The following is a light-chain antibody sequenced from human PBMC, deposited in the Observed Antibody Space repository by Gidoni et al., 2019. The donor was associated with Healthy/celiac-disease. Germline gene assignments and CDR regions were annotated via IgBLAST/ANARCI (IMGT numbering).Light chain of an antibody. Sequence: EIVLTQSPGTLSLSPGERATLSCRASQSASSSYLAWYQQKPGQAPRLLIYGASSRATGIPDRFSGSGSGTDFTLTISRLEPEDFAVYYCQLRTFGQGTKVEIK. CDR3: QLRT. CDR1: QSASSSY. V-gene: IGKV3-20*01. CDR2: GAS. J-gene: IGKJ1*01.